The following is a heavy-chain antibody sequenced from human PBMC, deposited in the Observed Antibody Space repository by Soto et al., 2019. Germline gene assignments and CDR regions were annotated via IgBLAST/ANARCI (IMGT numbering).Heavy chain of an antibody. D-gene: IGHD3-9*01. J-gene: IGHJ4*02. Sequence: GGSLRLSCTASGVTFSTPWMHWVRQAPGKGLVWASRINGDGGTTNCADSVKGRFTISRDNTKNTLYLQLNSLTAEDTAVYFCARAGYYRFDYWGQGTLVTVSS. CDR3: ARAGYYRFDY. V-gene: IGHV3-74*01. CDR2: INGDGGTT. CDR1: GVTFSTPW.